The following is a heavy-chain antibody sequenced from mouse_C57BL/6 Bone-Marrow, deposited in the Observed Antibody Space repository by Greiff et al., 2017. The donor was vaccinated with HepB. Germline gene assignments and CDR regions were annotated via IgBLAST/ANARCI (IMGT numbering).Heavy chain of an antibody. CDR3: ARAYFDV. J-gene: IGHJ1*03. CDR1: GYTFTDYY. CDR2: INPYNGGT. Sequence: DVKLQESGPVLVKPGASVKMSCKASGYTFTDYYMNWVKQSHGKSLEWIGVINPYNGGTSYNQKFKGKATLTVDKSSSTAYMELNSLTSEDSAVYYCARAYFDVWGTGTTVTVSS. V-gene: IGHV1-19*01.